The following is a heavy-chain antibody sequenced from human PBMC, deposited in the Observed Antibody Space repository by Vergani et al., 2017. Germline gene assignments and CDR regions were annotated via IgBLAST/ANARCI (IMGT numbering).Heavy chain of an antibody. V-gene: IGHV3-15*01. CDR1: GFTFSNAW. Sequence: EVQLVESGGGLVKPGGSLRLSCAASGFTFSNAWMSWVRQAPGKGLEWVGRIKSKTDGGTTDYAAPVKGRFTISRDDSKNTLYLQMNSLKTEDTAVYYCARGRVAGTRRAEHTFDYWGQGTLVTVSS. CDR3: ARGRVAGTRRAEHTFDY. D-gene: IGHD6-19*01. J-gene: IGHJ4*02. CDR2: IKSKTDGGTT.